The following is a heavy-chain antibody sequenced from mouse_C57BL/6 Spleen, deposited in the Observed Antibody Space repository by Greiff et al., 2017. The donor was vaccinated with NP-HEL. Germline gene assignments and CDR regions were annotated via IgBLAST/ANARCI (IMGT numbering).Heavy chain of an antibody. D-gene: IGHD2-5*01. Sequence: EVQLQQSGPELVKPGASVKISCKASGYTFTDYYMNWVKQSHGKSLEWIGDINPNNGGTSYNQKFKGKATLTVDKSSSTAYMALRSLTSDDSAVDYCERKSKKDYYAMDYWGQGTSVTVAS. J-gene: IGHJ4*01. CDR3: ERKSKKDYYAMDY. CDR1: GYTFTDYY. V-gene: IGHV1-26*01. CDR2: INPNNGGT.